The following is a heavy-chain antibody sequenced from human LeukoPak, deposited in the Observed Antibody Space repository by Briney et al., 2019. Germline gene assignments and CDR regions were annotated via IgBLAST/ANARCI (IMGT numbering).Heavy chain of an antibody. CDR1: GFTFSSYE. Sequence: PRGSLRLSCAASGFTFSSYEMNWVRQAPGKGLEWVSYISSSGSTIYYADSVKGRFTISRDNAKNSLYLQMNSLRAEDTAVYYCARDGPYCSGGSCYPQYYFDYWGQGTLVTVSS. CDR2: ISSSGSTI. V-gene: IGHV3-48*03. D-gene: IGHD2-15*01. CDR3: ARDGPYCSGGSCYPQYYFDY. J-gene: IGHJ4*02.